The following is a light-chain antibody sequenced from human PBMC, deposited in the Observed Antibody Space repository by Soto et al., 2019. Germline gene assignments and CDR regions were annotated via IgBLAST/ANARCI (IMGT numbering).Light chain of an antibody. Sequence: EIVLTQSPGTLSLSPGERATLSCRASQSVRSNYLAWYQQKPGQAPRLLFYDASNRATGIPDRFSGSGSGTDFTLTISRLEPEDIAVYYCQQYSLSPHTFGGGTKVDIK. CDR3: QQYSLSPHT. V-gene: IGKV3-20*01. J-gene: IGKJ4*01. CDR2: DAS. CDR1: QSVRSNY.